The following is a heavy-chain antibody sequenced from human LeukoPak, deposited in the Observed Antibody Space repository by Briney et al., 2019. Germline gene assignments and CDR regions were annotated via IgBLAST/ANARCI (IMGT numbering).Heavy chain of an antibody. J-gene: IGHJ6*03. V-gene: IGHV3-11*04. D-gene: IGHD5-18*01. CDR1: GFRFSDYY. CDR3: AKVFNGYVDYFYYYMDV. CDR2: ISSRSDSL. Sequence: GGSLRLSCVASGFRFSDYYMTWVRQAPGKGLEWISAISSRSDSLYYADSVKGRFSISRDNAKNSLFLQMNSVRAEDTAVYYCAKVFNGYVDYFYYYMDVWGNGTTVTVSS.